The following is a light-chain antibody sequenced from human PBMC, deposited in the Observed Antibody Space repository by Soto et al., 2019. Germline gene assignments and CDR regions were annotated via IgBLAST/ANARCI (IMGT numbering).Light chain of an antibody. CDR2: GSS. J-gene: IGKJ2*01. Sequence: EILMTQSPATLSVSPGERATLSCRASQRVSTIYLAWYQQKPGQAPRLLIYGSSSRATGIPDRFSGSGSGTDFTLTINSLEPEDFAVYYCQQYDTSPYTFGQGTKVEIK. CDR3: QQYDTSPYT. CDR1: QRVSTIY. V-gene: IGKV3-20*01.